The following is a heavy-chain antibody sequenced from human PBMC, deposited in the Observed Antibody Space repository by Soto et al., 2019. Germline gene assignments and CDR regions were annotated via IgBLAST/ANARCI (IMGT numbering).Heavy chain of an antibody. CDR3: AKPYLLYGDLDFYY. CDR1: GFTFSSYG. D-gene: IGHD4-17*01. CDR2: ISYDGSNK. V-gene: IGHV3-30*18. J-gene: IGHJ4*02. Sequence: QVQLVESGGGVVQPGRSLRLSCAASGFTFSSYGMHWVRQAPGKGLEWVAVISYDGSNKYYADSVKGRFTISRDNSKNTLYLQMYSLRAEDTAVYYCAKPYLLYGDLDFYYWGQGTLVTVSS.